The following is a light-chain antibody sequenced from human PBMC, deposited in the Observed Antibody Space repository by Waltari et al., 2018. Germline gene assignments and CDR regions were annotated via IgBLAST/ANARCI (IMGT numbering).Light chain of an antibody. CDR3: QQSFETPPT. CDR2: AAS. V-gene: IGKV1-39*01. CDR1: QSIASY. Sequence: DIQMTQSPSSLSASIGDRVTVTCRASQSIASYLHWYQQKPGRAPKLLIYAASSLQSGVPSRFSGSGSGTDFTLTISSLQPEDFVTYYCQQSFETPPTFGQGTRVEVK. J-gene: IGKJ1*01.